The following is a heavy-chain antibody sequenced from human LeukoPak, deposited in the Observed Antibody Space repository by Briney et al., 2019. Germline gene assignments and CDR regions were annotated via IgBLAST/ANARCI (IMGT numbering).Heavy chain of an antibody. CDR3: ARDLPVYGGNSPDAFDI. V-gene: IGHV3-30*04. CDR1: GFTFSSYA. J-gene: IGHJ3*02. D-gene: IGHD4-23*01. Sequence: PGGSLRLSCAASGFTFSSYAMHWVRQAPGKGLEWVAVISYDGSNKYYADSVKGRLTISRDNSKNTLYLQMNSLRAEDTAVYYCARDLPVYGGNSPDAFDIWGQGTMVTVSS. CDR2: ISYDGSNK.